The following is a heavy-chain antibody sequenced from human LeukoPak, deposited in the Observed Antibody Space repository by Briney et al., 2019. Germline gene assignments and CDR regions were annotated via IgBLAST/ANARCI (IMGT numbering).Heavy chain of an antibody. D-gene: IGHD3-10*01. Sequence: SQTLSLTCAISGDSVSSNSAAWNWIRESPSRGLEWLVRTYYRANAYNDYAVSVKSRVTINPDTSKNQFSLQLNSVTPEDTAVYYCARDSNVLLWFGELLSPYYYYYGMDVWGQGTTVTVSS. V-gene: IGHV6-1*01. CDR2: TYYRANAYN. CDR1: GDSVSSNSAA. J-gene: IGHJ6*02. CDR3: ARDSNVLLWFGELLSPYYYYYGMDV.